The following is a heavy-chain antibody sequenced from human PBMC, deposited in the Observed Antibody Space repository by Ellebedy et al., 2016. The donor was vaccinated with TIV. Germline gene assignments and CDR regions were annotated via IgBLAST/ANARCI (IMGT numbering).Heavy chain of an antibody. V-gene: IGHV3-21*01. CDR2: ISSGGDYI. J-gene: IGHJ4*02. D-gene: IGHD6-19*01. CDR3: ARVIEDGRGWNFDY. CDR1: GFTFNTYT. Sequence: GESLKISCAASGFTFNTYTMNWVRQAPGKGLEWVSSISSGGDYIYYADSLKGRFTISRDNAKNSLYLQMNSLGVEDTAIYYCARVIEDGRGWNFDYWGQGTLVTVSS.